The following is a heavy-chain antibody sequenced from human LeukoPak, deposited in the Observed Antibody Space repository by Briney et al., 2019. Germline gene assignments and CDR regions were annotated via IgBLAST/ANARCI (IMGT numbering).Heavy chain of an antibody. V-gene: IGHV1-24*01. Sequence: GSVKVSCKVSGYTLTELSMHWVRQAPGKGLEWMGGFDPEDGETIYAQKFQGRVTMTTDTSTSTAYMELSSLRADDTAVYYCATDSGSWRRVEYWGQGTLVTVSS. CDR3: ATDSGSWRRVEY. D-gene: IGHD1-26*01. J-gene: IGHJ4*02. CDR1: GYTLTELS. CDR2: FDPEDGET.